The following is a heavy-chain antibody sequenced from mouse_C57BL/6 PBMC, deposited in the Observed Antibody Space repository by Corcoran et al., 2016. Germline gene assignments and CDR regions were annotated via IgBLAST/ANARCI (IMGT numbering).Heavy chain of an antibody. D-gene: IGHD2-3*01. CDR2: IYPGDGDT. Sequence: QVQLQQSGAELVKPGASVKISCKASGYAFSSYWMNWVQQRPGKGLEWIGQIYPGDGDTNYNGKFKGKATLTADKSSSTAYMQLSSLTSEDSAVYFCARRRDDGYFYAMDYWGQGTSVTVSS. CDR1: GYAFSSYW. J-gene: IGHJ4*01. V-gene: IGHV1-80*01. CDR3: ARRRDDGYFYAMDY.